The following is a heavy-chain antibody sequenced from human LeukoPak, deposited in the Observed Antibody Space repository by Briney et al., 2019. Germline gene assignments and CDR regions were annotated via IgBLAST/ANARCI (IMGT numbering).Heavy chain of an antibody. CDR3: ARDLYYYGSGSYVPGLPDY. V-gene: IGHV3-48*03. Sequence: PGGSLRLSCAASGFTFSSYEMSWVRQAPGKGLEWLSYISGSGTTIYYADSVKGRFTISRDNAYNSLYLQMSSLRAEDTAVYYCARDLYYYGSGSYVPGLPDYWGQGTLVTVSS. CDR2: ISGSGTTI. D-gene: IGHD3-10*01. J-gene: IGHJ4*02. CDR1: GFTFSSYE.